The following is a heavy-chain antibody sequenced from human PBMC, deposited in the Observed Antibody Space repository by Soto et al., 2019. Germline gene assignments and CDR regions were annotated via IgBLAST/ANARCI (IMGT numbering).Heavy chain of an antibody. CDR3: AKDLYSSNYYDSSGYLSIFDY. CDR2: ISGSGGST. Sequence: EVQLLESGGGLVQPGGSLRLSCAASGFTFSSYAMSWVRQAPGKGLEWVSAISGSGGSTYYADSVKGRFTISRDNSKNTLYLQMNSLRAEDTAVYYCAKDLYSSNYYDSSGYLSIFDYWGQGTLVTVSS. V-gene: IGHV3-23*01. J-gene: IGHJ4*02. D-gene: IGHD3-22*01. CDR1: GFTFSSYA.